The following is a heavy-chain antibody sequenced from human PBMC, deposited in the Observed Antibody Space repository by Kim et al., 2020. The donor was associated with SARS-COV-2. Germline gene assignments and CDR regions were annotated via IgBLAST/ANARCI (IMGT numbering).Heavy chain of an antibody. CDR3: STNANYKFDY. CDR2: YAK. D-gene: IGHD1-7*01. Sequence: YAKQYAASGKGRFTLSRDDSKKPACLQLNSLKTEDTAVYYCSTNANYKFDYWGQGILVTVSS. J-gene: IGHJ4*02. V-gene: IGHV3-73*01.